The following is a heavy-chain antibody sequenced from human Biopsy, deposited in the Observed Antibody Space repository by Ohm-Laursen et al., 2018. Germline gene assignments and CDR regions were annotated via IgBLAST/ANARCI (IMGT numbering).Heavy chain of an antibody. CDR3: TKAGSQDGFDI. CDR2: ISGSGDTA. V-gene: IGHV3-23*01. Sequence: SLRLSCAASGFSFSSYGMHWVRQAPGKGLEWVSLISGSGDTAYYPDSVKGRFTISRDNSKNTLYLEMNSLRTEETAKYYCTKAGSQDGFDIWGPGTMVTVSS. CDR1: GFSFSSYG. D-gene: IGHD3-10*01. J-gene: IGHJ3*02.